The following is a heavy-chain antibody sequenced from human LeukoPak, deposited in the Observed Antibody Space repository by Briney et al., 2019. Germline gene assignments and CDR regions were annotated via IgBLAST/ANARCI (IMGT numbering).Heavy chain of an antibody. D-gene: IGHD5-12*01. CDR2: ISYDGSNK. V-gene: IGHV3-30-3*01. Sequence: PGGSLRLSCAASGFTFSGYPIHWVRQAPGKGLEWVAVISYDGSNKYYADSVKGRFTISRDNSKNTLYLQMNSLRAEDTAVYYCARDYIVATIYYYYGMDVWGQGTTVTVSS. CDR1: GFTFSGYP. CDR3: ARDYIVATIYYYYGMDV. J-gene: IGHJ6*02.